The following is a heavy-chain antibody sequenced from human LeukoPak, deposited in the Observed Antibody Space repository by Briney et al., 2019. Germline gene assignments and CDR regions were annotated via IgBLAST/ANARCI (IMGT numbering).Heavy chain of an antibody. Sequence: SETLSLTCTDSGGSIRSYYWSWIRQPPGKGLEWIGYVYTSGSTNYNPSLKSRVTMSVDTSKNQFSLKLSSVTAADTAVYYCARHVKWDIVATMAYYYYYMDVWGKGTTVTVSS. V-gene: IGHV4-4*09. D-gene: IGHD5-12*01. CDR1: GGSIRSYY. CDR3: ARHVKWDIVATMAYYYYYMDV. J-gene: IGHJ6*03. CDR2: VYTSGST.